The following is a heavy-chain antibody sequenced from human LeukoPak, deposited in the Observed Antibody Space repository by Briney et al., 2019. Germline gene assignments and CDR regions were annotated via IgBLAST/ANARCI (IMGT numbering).Heavy chain of an antibody. J-gene: IGHJ5*02. V-gene: IGHV3-23*01. Sequence: GGSLRLSCVASGFNFTSYAMSWVRQAPGRGPEWLSGVTASGVKTYYADSVKGRFTISRDNSKDTLYLQMTRLRPEDTALYYCAKFHTLLLAPTHHWGQGTLVTVSS. CDR3: AKFHTLLLAPTHH. CDR1: GFNFTSYA. CDR2: VTASGVKT. D-gene: IGHD2-8*02.